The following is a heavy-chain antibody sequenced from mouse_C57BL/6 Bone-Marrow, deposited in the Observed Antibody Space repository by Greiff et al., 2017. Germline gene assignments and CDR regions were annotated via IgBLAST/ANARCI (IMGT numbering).Heavy chain of an antibody. CDR3: VRGGDYYGSSYGDY. CDR2: IRSKSSNYAT. J-gene: IGHJ2*01. V-gene: IGHV10-3*01. CDR1: GFTFNTYA. D-gene: IGHD1-1*01. Sequence: DVQLQESGGGLVQPKGSLKLSCAASGFTFNTYAMHWVRQAPGKGLEWVARIRSKSSNYATYYADSVKDRFTISRDDSQSMLYLQMNNLKTEDTAMYYCVRGGDYYGSSYGDYWGQGTTLTVSS.